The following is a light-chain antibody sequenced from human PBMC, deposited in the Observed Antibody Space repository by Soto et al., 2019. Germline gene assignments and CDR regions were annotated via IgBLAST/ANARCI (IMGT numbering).Light chain of an antibody. CDR3: QQYNSYRYT. J-gene: IGKJ2*01. Sequence: DIQMTQSPSTLSASVGDRVTITCRASQIISSWLAWYQQKPGKAPKLLIYDASSLESGVPSRFSGSGSGTEFTLTIRSLQPDDFATYYCQQYNSYRYTFGQGTKLEIK. CDR2: DAS. V-gene: IGKV1-5*01. CDR1: QIISSW.